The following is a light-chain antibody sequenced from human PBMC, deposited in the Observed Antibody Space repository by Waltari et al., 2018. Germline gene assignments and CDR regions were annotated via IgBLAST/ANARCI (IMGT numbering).Light chain of an antibody. V-gene: IGKV1-39*01. CDR3: QQSYITPYT. CDR2: VTF. CDR1: QGMRDY. Sequence: DIQMTQSPSSLSASVGDRVTVTCRASQGMRDYLNWDHHKQGKPPKRLIPVTFLLQSGVLSRFNGSGSGTLFSLTISGLQPEDFATYYCQQSYITPYTFGRGTKLEIK. J-gene: IGKJ2*01.